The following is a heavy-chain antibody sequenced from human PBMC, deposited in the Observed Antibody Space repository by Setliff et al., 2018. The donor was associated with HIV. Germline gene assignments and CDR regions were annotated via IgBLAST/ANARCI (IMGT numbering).Heavy chain of an antibody. J-gene: IGHJ4*02. CDR2: ISGSGGST. CDR3: AKDTDSSGYLRVYYFDY. CDR1: GFTFSSYA. D-gene: IGHD3-22*01. V-gene: IGHV3-23*01. Sequence: ASVKVSCAASGFTFSSYAMSWVRQAPGKGLEWVSAISGSGGSTYYADSVKGRFTISRDNSKNTLYLQMNSLRAEDTAVYYCAKDTDSSGYLRVYYFDYWGQGTLVTVSS.